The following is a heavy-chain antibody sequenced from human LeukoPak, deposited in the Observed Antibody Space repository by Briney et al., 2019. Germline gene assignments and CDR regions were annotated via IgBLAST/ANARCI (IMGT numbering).Heavy chain of an antibody. J-gene: IGHJ4*02. Sequence: SETLSLTCTVSGGSISSSSYYWGWIRQPPGKGLEWIGSIYYSGSTYYNPSLKSRVTISVDTSKNQFSLKLSSVTAADTAVYYCARGSYSGYYYYWGQGTLVTVSS. V-gene: IGHV4-39*07. CDR1: GGSISSSSYY. CDR2: IYYSGST. D-gene: IGHD5-12*01. CDR3: ARGSYSGYYYY.